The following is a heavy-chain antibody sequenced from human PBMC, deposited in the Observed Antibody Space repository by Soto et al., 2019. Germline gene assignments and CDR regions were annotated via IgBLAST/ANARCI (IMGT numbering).Heavy chain of an antibody. V-gene: IGHV3-30*04. CDR3: AREPYGGSQYFDY. Sequence: QVQLVESGGGMVQPGTSLRLSCTASGFTFNSLSLHWVRQGPDKGLEWVAVISFDGRVTYYADFVKGRFTVSRDNSKNTIYLQVNSLRAEDTAVYYCAREPYGGSQYFDYWGQGTLVTVSS. CDR2: ISFDGRVT. CDR1: GFTFNSLS. D-gene: IGHD2-15*01. J-gene: IGHJ4*02.